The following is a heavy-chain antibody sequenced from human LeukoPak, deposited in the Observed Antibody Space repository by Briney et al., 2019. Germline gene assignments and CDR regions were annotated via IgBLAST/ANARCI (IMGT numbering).Heavy chain of an antibody. CDR3: AKVGSTSRYYYYGMDV. Sequence: GGSLRLSCAASGFTFSSYAMTWVRQAQGKGLEWVSVISTSGSGTYYADSVKGRFTISRDNSKNTLYLQMNSLRAEDTAIYYCAKVGSTSRYYYYGMDVWGQGTTVTVSS. CDR2: ISTSGSGT. CDR1: GFTFSSYA. D-gene: IGHD1-26*01. V-gene: IGHV3-23*01. J-gene: IGHJ6*02.